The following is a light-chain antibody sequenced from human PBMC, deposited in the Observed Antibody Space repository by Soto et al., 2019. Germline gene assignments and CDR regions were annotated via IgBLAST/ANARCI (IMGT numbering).Light chain of an antibody. CDR1: QSISGN. V-gene: IGKV3-11*01. Sequence: IVMTQSPATLPVSPGEVVTLSCSASQSISGNLAWYQQKPGQAPSLLIYDASNRATGIPARFSGSGSGTDFTLTISSLEPEDFALYYCLQRSSWPRTFGQGTKVDNK. J-gene: IGKJ1*01. CDR3: LQRSSWPRT. CDR2: DAS.